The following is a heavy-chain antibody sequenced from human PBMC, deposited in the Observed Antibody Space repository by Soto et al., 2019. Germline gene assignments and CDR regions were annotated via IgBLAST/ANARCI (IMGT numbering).Heavy chain of an antibody. J-gene: IGHJ4*02. V-gene: IGHV5-51*01. CDR2: IYPGDSDT. Sequence: GESLKISCKGSGNSFTTFWIAWVRQLPGKGLERMGMIYPGDSDTRYNPSFQGQVTISADKSISAAYLQWCSLMASDTAIYYCARLGLTPYAPDYWGQGTLVTVSS. D-gene: IGHD3-9*01. CDR3: ARLGLTPYAPDY. CDR1: GNSFTTFW.